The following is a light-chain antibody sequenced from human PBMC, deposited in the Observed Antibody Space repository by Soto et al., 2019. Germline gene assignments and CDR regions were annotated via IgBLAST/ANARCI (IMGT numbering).Light chain of an antibody. V-gene: IGLV2-14*01. J-gene: IGLJ1*01. Sequence: QSALTQPASVSGSPGQSITISCTGTSSDVGAYNYVSWYQHHPGKAPKLIIYEVSNRPSGLSNRFSGSKSGNTASLTISGLQAEDEADYYCSSYTSSSTFVFGTGTKVT. CDR3: SSYTSSSTFV. CDR2: EVS. CDR1: SSDVGAYNY.